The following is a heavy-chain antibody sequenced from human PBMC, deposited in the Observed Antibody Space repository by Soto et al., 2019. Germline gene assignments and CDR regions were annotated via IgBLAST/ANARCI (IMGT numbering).Heavy chain of an antibody. CDR3: TTDSWGAVPWPEADY. D-gene: IGHD1-26*01. CDR1: GFTFSSAW. V-gene: IGHV3-15*01. J-gene: IGHJ4*02. Sequence: GSLRLSCAASGFTFSSAWMSWVRQAPGKGLEWVGRIKSKTDGGTTDYAAPVKGRFTISRDDSKNTLYLQMNTLKTEDTAVYYCTTDSWGAVPWPEADYWGQGTQVTVSS. CDR2: IKSKTDGGTT.